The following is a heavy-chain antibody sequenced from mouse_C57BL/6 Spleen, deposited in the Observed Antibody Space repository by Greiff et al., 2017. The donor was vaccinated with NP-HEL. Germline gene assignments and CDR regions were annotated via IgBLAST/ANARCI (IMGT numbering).Heavy chain of an antibody. CDR2: INPNNGGT. Sequence: VQLQQSGPELVKPGASVKISCKASGYTFTDYYMNWVKQSHGKSLEWIGDINPNNGGTSYNQKFKGKATLTVDKSSSTAYMERRSLTSEDSAVYYCYYYGSSTWFAYWGQGTLVTVSA. J-gene: IGHJ3*01. D-gene: IGHD1-1*01. CDR3: YYYGSSTWFAY. CDR1: GYTFTDYY. V-gene: IGHV1-26*01.